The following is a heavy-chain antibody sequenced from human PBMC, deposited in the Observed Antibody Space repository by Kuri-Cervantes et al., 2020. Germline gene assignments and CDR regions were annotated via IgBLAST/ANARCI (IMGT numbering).Heavy chain of an antibody. Sequence: SETLSLTCTVSGGSISSGSYYWSWIRQPAGKGLEWIGRIYTSGSTSYNPSLKSQVTMSLDTSKNQFSLKLTSVTAADTAVYFCAGTGYRFFHYWGQGTLVTVSS. CDR3: AGTGYRFFHY. D-gene: IGHD3/OR15-3a*01. J-gene: IGHJ4*02. CDR1: GGSISSGSYY. V-gene: IGHV4-61*02. CDR2: IYTSGST.